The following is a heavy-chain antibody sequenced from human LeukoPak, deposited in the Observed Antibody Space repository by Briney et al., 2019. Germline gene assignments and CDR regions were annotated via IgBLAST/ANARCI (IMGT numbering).Heavy chain of an antibody. CDR3: ARELESSGWYGTYYYYYGMDV. CDR2: ISYDGSNK. Sequence: GGSLRLSCAASGFTFSSYAMHWVRQAPGKGLEWVAVISYDGSNKYYADSVKGRFTISRDNSKNTLYLQMNSLRAEDTAVYYCARELESSGWYGTYYYYYGMDVWGQGTTVTVSS. CDR1: GFTFSSYA. V-gene: IGHV3-30-3*01. J-gene: IGHJ6*02. D-gene: IGHD6-19*01.